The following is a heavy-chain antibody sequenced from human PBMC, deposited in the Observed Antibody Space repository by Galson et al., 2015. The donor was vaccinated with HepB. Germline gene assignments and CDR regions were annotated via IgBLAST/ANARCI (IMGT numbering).Heavy chain of an antibody. D-gene: IGHD6-6*01. Sequence: SLRLSCAASGFTFNTYDMHWVRQPTGKGLEWVSTIGTTGDTYYPGSVKGRFTISLKLNSVTAADTAVYYCAGSSFPRAFHIWGQGTMVTVSS. CDR2: IGTTGDT. CDR1: GFTFNTYD. CDR3: HI. V-gene: IGHV3-13*04. J-gene: IGHJ3*02.